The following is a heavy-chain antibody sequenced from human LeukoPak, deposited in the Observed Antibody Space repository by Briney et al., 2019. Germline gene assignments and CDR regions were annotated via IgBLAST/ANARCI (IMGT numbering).Heavy chain of an antibody. V-gene: IGHV3-30*04. CDR3: AKDYYYDPVDAFDV. CDR2: LSYDGSNK. CDR1: GFTFSTYA. D-gene: IGHD3-22*01. J-gene: IGHJ3*01. Sequence: GRSLRLSCTASGFTFSTYAMHWVRQAPGKGLEWVAALSYDGSNKYYADSVKGRFTISRDNSKNTLYLQMNSLRAEDTAVYYCAKDYYYDPVDAFDVWGQGTMVSVSS.